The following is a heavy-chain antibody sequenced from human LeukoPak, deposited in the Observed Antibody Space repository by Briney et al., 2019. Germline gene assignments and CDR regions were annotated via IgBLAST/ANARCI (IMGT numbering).Heavy chain of an antibody. CDR1: GFTFSSYR. Sequence: GGSLRLSCAASGFTFSSYRMTWVRQAPGKGLEWMGIIYSGDSDTRYSPSFQGQVTISADKSISTAYLQWSSLKASDTAMYYCARQQWELPDAFDIWGQGTMVTVSS. D-gene: IGHD1-26*01. CDR2: IYSGDSDT. CDR3: ARQQWELPDAFDI. J-gene: IGHJ3*02. V-gene: IGHV5-51*01.